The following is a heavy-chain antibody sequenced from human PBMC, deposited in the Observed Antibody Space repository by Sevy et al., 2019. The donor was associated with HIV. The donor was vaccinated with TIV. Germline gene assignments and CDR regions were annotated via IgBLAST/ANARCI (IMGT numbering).Heavy chain of an antibody. D-gene: IGHD3-10*01. CDR2: ISYDGSNE. Sequence: GGSLRLSCAASGFTFSSYAMHWVRQAPGKGLEWVTVISYDGSNEYYADSVKGQFTISRDNSNNTLYLLMNSLRVEDTAVYYCASLRYYYGSGTDYSDSFDIWGQGTMVTVSS. CDR3: ASLRYYYGSGTDYSDSFDI. V-gene: IGHV3-30-3*01. J-gene: IGHJ3*02. CDR1: GFTFSSYA.